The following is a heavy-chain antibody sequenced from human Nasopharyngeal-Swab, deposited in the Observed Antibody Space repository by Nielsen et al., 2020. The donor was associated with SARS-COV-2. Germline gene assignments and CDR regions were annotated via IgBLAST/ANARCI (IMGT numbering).Heavy chain of an antibody. D-gene: IGHD6-6*01. CDR1: GFTFSSYA. J-gene: IGHJ5*02. Sequence: LSLTCAASGFTFSSYAMSWVRQAPGKGLEWVSAISGSGGSTYYADSVKGRFTISRDNSKNTLYLQMNSLRAEDTAVYYCAKGGSSVIAWFDPWGQGTLVTVSS. CDR2: ISGSGGST. CDR3: AKGGSSVIAWFDP. V-gene: IGHV3-23*01.